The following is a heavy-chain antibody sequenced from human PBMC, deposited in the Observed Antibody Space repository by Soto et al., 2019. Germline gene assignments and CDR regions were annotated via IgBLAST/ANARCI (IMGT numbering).Heavy chain of an antibody. V-gene: IGHV4-4*07. CDR1: GVSISSYY. CDR3: ARDGVDGMDV. CDR2: IYTSGST. J-gene: IGHJ6*02. Sequence: ETLSLSGPVSGVSISSYYWSWIRQPSGKGLEWIGLIYTSGSTNYNPSLKSRVTMSVDTSKNQFSLKLSSVTAADTAVYYCARDGVDGMDVWGQGTTVTVYS.